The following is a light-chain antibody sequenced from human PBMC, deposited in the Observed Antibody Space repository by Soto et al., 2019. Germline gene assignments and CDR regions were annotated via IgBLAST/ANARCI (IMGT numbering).Light chain of an antibody. CDR3: SAYAGNNNPVI. V-gene: IGLV2-8*01. Sequence: QSALTQPPSASGSPGQSVTISCTATRSGVGGHNFVSWYQQHPGKAPKFLIYEVTMRPSGVPDRFSGSKSGITASLTVSGLHADDEAYYYCSAYAGNNNPVIFGGGTKVTVL. CDR2: EVT. CDR1: RSGVGGHNF. J-gene: IGLJ2*01.